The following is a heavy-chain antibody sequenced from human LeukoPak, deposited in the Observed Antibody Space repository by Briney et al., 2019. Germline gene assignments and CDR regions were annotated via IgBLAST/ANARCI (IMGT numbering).Heavy chain of an antibody. J-gene: IGHJ4*02. Sequence: SETLSLTCTVSGGSISSYYWSWIRQPPGNGLEWIGHIYYSGSTNYNPSLKSRVTISVDTSKNQFSLKLSSVTAADTAVYYCATDNSYGSGSYYTWGQGTLVTVSS. V-gene: IGHV4-59*01. D-gene: IGHD3-10*01. CDR1: GGSISSYY. CDR3: ATDNSYGSGSYYT. CDR2: IYYSGST.